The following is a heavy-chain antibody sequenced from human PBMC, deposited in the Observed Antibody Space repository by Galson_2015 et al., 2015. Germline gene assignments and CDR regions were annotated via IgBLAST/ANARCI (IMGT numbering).Heavy chain of an antibody. J-gene: IGHJ4*02. D-gene: IGHD2-8*02. Sequence: SLRLSCAASGFTFSSYAMHWVRQDPGKGLEWVAVISFDGTNKYYADSVKGRFTISRDNPKNTLYLQMNNLRAGDTAVYYCAWWAPTHFDYWGQGTMVTVSS. V-gene: IGHV3-30-3*01. CDR3: AWWAPTHFDY. CDR1: GFTFSSYA. CDR2: ISFDGTNK.